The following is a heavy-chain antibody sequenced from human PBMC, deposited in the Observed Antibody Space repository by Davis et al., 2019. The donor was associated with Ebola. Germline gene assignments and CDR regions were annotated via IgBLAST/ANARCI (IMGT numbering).Heavy chain of an antibody. CDR1: GFVFSSYV. D-gene: IGHD6-19*01. Sequence: GGSLRPSFAAPGFVFSSYVMSWVRRAPGKGLEWFSTLGLNADTYYADSVKGRFTISRDNSKNTLHLQMNSLRVEDTAIYYCAKDTSNVWFEVWGQGTMVTVSS. CDR3: AKDTSNVWFEV. J-gene: IGHJ3*01. V-gene: IGHV3-23*01. CDR2: LGLNADT.